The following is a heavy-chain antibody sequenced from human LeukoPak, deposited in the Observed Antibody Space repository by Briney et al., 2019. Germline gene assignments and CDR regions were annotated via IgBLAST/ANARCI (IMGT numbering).Heavy chain of an antibody. Sequence: HAGGSLRLSRAASGFTFSSYWMHWVRHAPGTGLVWVARINSDGSSTSYADSVKGRFTISRDNAKNTLYLQMNSLRAEDTAVYYCARDRDPAQGDYGDYPDYWGQGTLVTVSS. V-gene: IGHV3-74*01. CDR1: GFTFSSYW. CDR2: INSDGSST. CDR3: ARDRDPAQGDYGDYPDY. J-gene: IGHJ4*02. D-gene: IGHD4-17*01.